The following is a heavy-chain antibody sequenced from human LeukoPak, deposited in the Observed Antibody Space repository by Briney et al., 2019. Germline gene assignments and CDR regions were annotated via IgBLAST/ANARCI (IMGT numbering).Heavy chain of an antibody. D-gene: IGHD5-12*01. Sequence: PSETLSLTCAVYGGSFSGYYWSWIRQPPGKGLEWIGEINHSGSTNYNPSLKSRVTISVDTSKNQFSLKLSSVTAADTAVYYCARGGYSGYFRLGEGDVWGKGTTVTVSS. J-gene: IGHJ6*04. CDR3: ARGGYSGYFRLGEGDV. V-gene: IGHV4-34*01. CDR1: GGSFSGYY. CDR2: INHSGST.